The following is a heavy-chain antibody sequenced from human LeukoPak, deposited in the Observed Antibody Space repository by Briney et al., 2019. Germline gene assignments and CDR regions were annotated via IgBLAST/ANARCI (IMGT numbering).Heavy chain of an antibody. CDR1: GGSISSGHYY. Sequence: SETLSLTCTVSGGSISSGHYYWNWIRQHPGKGMEWVGYIFYTGSTYYNPSLKSRVTMSLDTSKNQFSLNLSSVTAADTAVYYCARVKVVPAAMGLQNYYYYYGMDVWGQGTTVTVSS. CDR2: IFYTGST. V-gene: IGHV4-31*03. CDR3: ARVKVVPAAMGLQNYYYYYGMDV. D-gene: IGHD2-2*01. J-gene: IGHJ6*02.